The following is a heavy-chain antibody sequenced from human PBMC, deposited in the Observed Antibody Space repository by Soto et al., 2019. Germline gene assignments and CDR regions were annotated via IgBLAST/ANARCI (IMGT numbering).Heavy chain of an antibody. V-gene: IGHV3-23*01. D-gene: IGHD4-4*01. Sequence: GGSLRLSCAASGFTFSSYAMSGVRQAPGKGLEWVSAISGSGGSTYYADSVKGRFTISRDNSKNTLYLQMNSLRAEDTAVYYCAKSKFPHTVTTAFDYWGQGTLVTVS. CDR1: GFTFSSYA. CDR3: AKSKFPHTVTTAFDY. J-gene: IGHJ4*02. CDR2: ISGSGGST.